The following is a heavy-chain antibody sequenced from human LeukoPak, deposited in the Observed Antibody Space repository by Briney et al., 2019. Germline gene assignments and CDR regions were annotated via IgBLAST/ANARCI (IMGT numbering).Heavy chain of an antibody. Sequence: ASVKVSCKASGYTFTSYYMHWVRQAPGQGLEWMGIINPSGGSTSYAQKFQGRVTMTRDTSTGTVYMELSSLRSEDTAVYYCARAGPYDYGDYFPGGFDYWGQGTLVTVSS. V-gene: IGHV1-46*03. CDR2: INPSGGST. CDR1: GYTFTSYY. CDR3: ARAGPYDYGDYFPGGFDY. J-gene: IGHJ4*02. D-gene: IGHD4-17*01.